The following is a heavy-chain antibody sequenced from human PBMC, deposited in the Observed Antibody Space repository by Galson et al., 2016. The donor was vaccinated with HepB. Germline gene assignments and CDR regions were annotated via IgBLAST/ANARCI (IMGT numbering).Heavy chain of an antibody. Sequence: SLRLSCAASGFTLSSYSMNWVRQAPGKGLEWVSSISTSSSYIYYADSVVGRFTISRDNAKNSLSLQMNSLRAEDTAVYYCARDGAEVGAYYYYVMDFWGKGTTVTVSS. CDR1: GFTLSSYS. CDR3: ARDGAEVGAYYYYVMDF. D-gene: IGHD1-26*01. J-gene: IGHJ6*04. CDR2: ISTSSSYI. V-gene: IGHV3-21*01.